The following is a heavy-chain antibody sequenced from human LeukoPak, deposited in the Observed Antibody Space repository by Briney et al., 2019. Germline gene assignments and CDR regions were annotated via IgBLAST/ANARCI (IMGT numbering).Heavy chain of an antibody. J-gene: IGHJ4*02. Sequence: PGGSLRLSCAASGFTFSSYWTSWVRQAPGKGLEWVANIKQDGSEKYYVDSVKGRFTISRDNAKNSLYLQMNSLRAEDTAVYYCARDTDYCGGDCYSDYWGQGTLVTVSS. CDR1: GFTFSSYW. CDR2: IKQDGSEK. CDR3: ARDTDYCGGDCYSDY. V-gene: IGHV3-7*01. D-gene: IGHD2-21*02.